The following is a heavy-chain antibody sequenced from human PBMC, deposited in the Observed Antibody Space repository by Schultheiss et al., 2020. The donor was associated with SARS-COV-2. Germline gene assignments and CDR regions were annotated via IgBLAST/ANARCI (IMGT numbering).Heavy chain of an antibody. CDR3: ARALGFGSMVQGDYYYYGMDV. Sequence: GESLKISCAASGFTVSSNYMSWVRQAPGKGLEWVSVIYSGGSTYYADSVKGRFTISRDNSKNTLYLQMNSLRAEDTAVYYCARALGFGSMVQGDYYYYGMDVWGQGTTVTVSS. D-gene: IGHD3-10*01. CDR2: IYSGGST. V-gene: IGHV3-66*02. CDR1: GFTVSSNY. J-gene: IGHJ6*02.